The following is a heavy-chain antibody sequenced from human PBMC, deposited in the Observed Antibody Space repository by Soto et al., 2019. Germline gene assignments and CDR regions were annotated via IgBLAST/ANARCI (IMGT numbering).Heavy chain of an antibody. CDR3: ARDKDRQQLGGNYYYGIDV. D-gene: IGHD3-3*02. V-gene: IGHV1-69*12. Sequence: QVQLVQSGAEVKKPGSSVTVSCKASGGTFGNSAVGWVRQAPGQGLEWMGGIIPIFRTPDYAQKFQGRVTITADESTSTVYMELTSLRSEDTAVYYCARDKDRQQLGGNYYYGIDVWGQGTTVTVSS. J-gene: IGHJ6*02. CDR1: GGTFGNSA. CDR2: IIPIFRTP.